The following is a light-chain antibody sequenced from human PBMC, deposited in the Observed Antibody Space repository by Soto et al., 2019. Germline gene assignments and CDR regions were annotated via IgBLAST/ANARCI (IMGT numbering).Light chain of an antibody. CDR2: AAS. J-gene: IGKJ4*01. V-gene: IGKV1-39*01. CDR3: QQSYSSPRT. Sequence: DIQMTQSPSSLSASVGDRVTITCRASQSISNYLNWFQQKPGKAPKLLIYAASTLQSGVPSRFSGSRSGTDFTLTIGSLQPEDFATYFCQQSYSSPRTFGGGTKVEIK. CDR1: QSISNY.